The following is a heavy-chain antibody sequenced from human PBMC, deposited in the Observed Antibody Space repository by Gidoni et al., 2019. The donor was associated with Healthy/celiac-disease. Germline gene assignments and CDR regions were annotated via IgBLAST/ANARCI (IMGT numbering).Heavy chain of an antibody. CDR3: ARDRYYYGSGSLDY. Sequence: EVQLVESGGGLVQPGGSLRLSCAASGFTFSSYWMSWVRQAPGKGLEWVANIKQDGSEKYYVDSVKGRFTISRDNAKNSLYLQMNSLRAEDTAVYYCARDRYYYGSGSLDYWGQGTLVTVSS. D-gene: IGHD3-10*01. CDR2: IKQDGSEK. V-gene: IGHV3-7*03. J-gene: IGHJ4*02. CDR1: GFTFSSYW.